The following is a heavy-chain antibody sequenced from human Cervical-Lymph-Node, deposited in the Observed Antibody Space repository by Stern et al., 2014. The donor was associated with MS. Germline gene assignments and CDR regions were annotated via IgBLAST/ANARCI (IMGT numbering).Heavy chain of an antibody. V-gene: IGHV1-2*02. CDR1: GYTFTAYY. CDR3: ARGPNEHWGGHYNSNGMDV. CDR2: VNPNGGGT. Sequence: VQLVESGAEVKKPGASVKLSCKASGYTFTAYYLHWVRQAPGQGLAWMGLVNPNGGGTSYAPKFHGRVTMTRDTSTSTAFMELSTLTSDDTAFYYCARGPNEHWGGHYNSNGMDVWGQGTTVTVSS. J-gene: IGHJ6*02. D-gene: IGHD2-21*01.